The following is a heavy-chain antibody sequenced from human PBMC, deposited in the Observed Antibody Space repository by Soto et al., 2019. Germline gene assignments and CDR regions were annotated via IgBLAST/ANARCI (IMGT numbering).Heavy chain of an antibody. V-gene: IGHV3-21*01. CDR2: ISSSSTYI. Sequence: EVQLVESGGGLVKPGGSLRLSCAASGFTFSSYSMNWVRQAPGKGLEWVSSISSSSTYIFYADSVKGRFTTSRDNAKTSLYLQMNSLRAEDTAVYYCARGDSEMATILVYWGQGTLVTVSS. J-gene: IGHJ4*02. CDR3: ARGDSEMATILVY. CDR1: GFTFSSYS. D-gene: IGHD5-12*01.